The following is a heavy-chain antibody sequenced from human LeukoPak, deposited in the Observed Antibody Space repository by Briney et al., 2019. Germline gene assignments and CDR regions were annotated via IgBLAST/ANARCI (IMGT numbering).Heavy chain of an antibody. V-gene: IGHV4-4*02. CDR2: IYHSGNT. CDR3: ASLSGGYSFDY. J-gene: IGHJ4*02. D-gene: IGHD1-26*01. CDR1: GGSISSSNW. Sequence: SETLSLTCAVSGGSISSSNWWSWVRQPPGTGLEWIGEIYHSGNTNYNPSLKSRATISVDKSKNQFSLKLSSVTAADTAVYYCASLSGGYSFDYWGQGALVTVSS.